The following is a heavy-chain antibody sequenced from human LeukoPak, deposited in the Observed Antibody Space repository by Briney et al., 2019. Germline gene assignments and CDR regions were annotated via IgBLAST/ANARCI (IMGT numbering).Heavy chain of an antibody. D-gene: IGHD2-21*01. J-gene: IGHJ4*02. CDR1: GFTFRSHA. Sequence: GGSLRLSCVGSGFTFRSHAMSWVRQAPEKGLEFVSGIYENGGTTYYADSVKGRFTISRDNSKNTLYLQMDSLRGEDTAVYYCAKDFRIGYSAHFDYWGQGALVTVSS. CDR2: IYENGGTT. CDR3: AKDFRIGYSAHFDY. V-gene: IGHV3-23*01.